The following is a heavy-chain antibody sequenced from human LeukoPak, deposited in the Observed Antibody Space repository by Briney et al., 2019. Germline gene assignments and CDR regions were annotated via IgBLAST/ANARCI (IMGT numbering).Heavy chain of an antibody. Sequence: PGGSLRLSCAASGFTFSNYAFSWVRKAPGKGLEWVSGFGGGYSDTNYADSVKGRFTISRDNSRNTLYLQMNSLRAEDTAVYYCAKEFGDFWSGYQGAFNSWGQGTLVTVSS. V-gene: IGHV3-23*01. J-gene: IGHJ4*02. CDR1: GFTFSNYA. D-gene: IGHD3-3*01. CDR3: AKEFGDFWSGYQGAFNS. CDR2: FGGGYSDT.